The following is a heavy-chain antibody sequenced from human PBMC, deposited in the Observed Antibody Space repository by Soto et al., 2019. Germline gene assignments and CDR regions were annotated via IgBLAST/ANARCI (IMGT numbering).Heavy chain of an antibody. J-gene: IGHJ5*02. D-gene: IGHD1-1*01. V-gene: IGHV1-46*03. Sequence: QVHLVQSGAEVKKPGASGKVSCKGIGSSFTSNYMHWLRQAPGQGLEWMGTIHPGGVNIAYAQKFQGRVTMTKDTSTSTVYMELTSLTSEDTAVYYCARDQSWHDLLWWFDPWGQGTLVTVSS. CDR3: ARDQSWHDLLWWFDP. CDR2: IHPGGVNI. CDR1: GSSFTSNY.